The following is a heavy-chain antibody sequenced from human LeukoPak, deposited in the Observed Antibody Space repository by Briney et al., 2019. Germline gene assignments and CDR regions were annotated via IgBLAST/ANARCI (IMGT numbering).Heavy chain of an antibody. D-gene: IGHD4-17*01. CDR1: GGTFTSYG. J-gene: IGHJ1*01. Sequence: SVTVSFTASGGTFTSYGISWVRQAPGQGLEWMGGIIAIFGTANYAQKFQGRVTITADESTSTAYMELSSLRSEDTAVYYCARGGSDYGDYPGYFQHWGQGTLVTVSS. V-gene: IGHV1-69*01. CDR3: ARGGSDYGDYPGYFQH. CDR2: IIAIFGTA.